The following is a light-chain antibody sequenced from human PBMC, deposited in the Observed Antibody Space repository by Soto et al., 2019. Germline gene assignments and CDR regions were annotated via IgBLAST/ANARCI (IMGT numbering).Light chain of an antibody. CDR1: SSDVGGYNY. V-gene: IGLV2-14*01. CDR3: SSYTSSSTLYV. J-gene: IGLJ1*01. Sequence: QSVLTQPPSVSGSPGQSITISCTGTSSDVGGYNYVSWYQQHPVKAPKLMIYDVSNRPSGVSNRFSGSKSGNTASLTISGLQAEDEADYYGSSYTSSSTLYVFGTGTQLTVL. CDR2: DVS.